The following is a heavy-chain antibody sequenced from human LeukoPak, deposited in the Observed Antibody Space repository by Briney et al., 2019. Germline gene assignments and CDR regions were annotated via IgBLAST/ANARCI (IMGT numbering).Heavy chain of an antibody. CDR2: ISWNSGSI. Sequence: GGSLRLSCAASGFTFDDYAMHWVRQAPGKGPEWVSGISWNSGSIGYADSVKGRFTISRDNAKNSLYLQMNSLRAEDMALYYCAKDNNPFIAAAGSFFDYWGQGTLVTVSS. CDR1: GFTFDDYA. CDR3: AKDNNPFIAAAGSFFDY. D-gene: IGHD6-13*01. V-gene: IGHV3-9*03. J-gene: IGHJ4*02.